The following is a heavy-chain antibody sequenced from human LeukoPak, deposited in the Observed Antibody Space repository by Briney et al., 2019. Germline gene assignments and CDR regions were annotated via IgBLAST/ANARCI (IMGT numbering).Heavy chain of an antibody. CDR2: IYTSGGT. CDR3: ARHYYSSGSFDY. J-gene: IGHJ4*02. CDR1: GGSISSGSYY. V-gene: IGHV4-61*02. D-gene: IGHD3-10*01. Sequence: PSETLSLTCTVSGGSISSGSYYWSWIRQPAGKGLEWIRRIYTSGGTNYNPSLKSRVTISVDTSKNQFSLKLSSVTAADTAVYYCARHYYSSGSFDYWGQGTLVTVSS.